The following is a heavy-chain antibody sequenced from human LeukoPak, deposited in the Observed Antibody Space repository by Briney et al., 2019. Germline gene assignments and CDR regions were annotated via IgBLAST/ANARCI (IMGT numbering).Heavy chain of an antibody. V-gene: IGHV3-64*01. CDR3: ASIGGNSDY. CDR2: ISSNGGST. D-gene: IGHD4-23*01. Sequence: GGSLRLSCAASGFTFSSYVMHWVRQAPGKGLEYVSAISSNGGSTYYANSVQGRFTLSRDNSKNTLYLQMRSLRAEDMAVYYCASIGGNSDYRRQGTLVTHPS. CDR1: GFTFSSYV. J-gene: IGHJ4*02.